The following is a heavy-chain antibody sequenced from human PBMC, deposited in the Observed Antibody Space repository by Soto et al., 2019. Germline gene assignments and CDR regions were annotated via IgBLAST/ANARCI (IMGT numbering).Heavy chain of an antibody. D-gene: IGHD3-3*01. Sequence: PGGSRRLSCAVSGFPFDSYSMSWVRQAPGQGLEWLASLSSGSFYIFHADSIRGRFTISRDDAKNLLFLQMNSLTIEDPATYYCARAANTIYAPHGLDVWGQGTAVTVSS. CDR2: LSSGSFYI. J-gene: IGHJ6*02. V-gene: IGHV3-21*01. CDR3: ARAANTIYAPHGLDV. CDR1: GFPFDSYS.